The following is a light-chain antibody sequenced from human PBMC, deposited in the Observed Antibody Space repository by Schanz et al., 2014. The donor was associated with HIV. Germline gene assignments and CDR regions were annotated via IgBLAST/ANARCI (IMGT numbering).Light chain of an antibody. Sequence: DIRMTQSPSSLSASVGDRVTITCRASQGIGDSLAWYQQKPGKVPKLLIYAASILQSGVPSRFSGSGSGTAFTLTISSLQPEDFATYYCQQLSTYSFGPGTKVDIK. CDR3: QQLSTYS. CDR2: AAS. J-gene: IGKJ3*01. CDR1: QGIGDS. V-gene: IGKV1-27*01.